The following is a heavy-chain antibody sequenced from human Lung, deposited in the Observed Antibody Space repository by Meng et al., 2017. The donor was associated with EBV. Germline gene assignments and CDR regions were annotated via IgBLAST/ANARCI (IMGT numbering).Heavy chain of an antibody. CDR2: LIPVLNKA. CDR1: GGSFSTDT. V-gene: IGHV1-69*10. J-gene: IGHJ4*02. D-gene: IGHD2/OR15-2a*01. CDR3: ARGRGNQPLFDF. Sequence: QVQLELCGAEVKKPGSSVKVACKTSGGSFSTDTFSWVQQAPGQGLEWMGGLIPVLNKAKSAPRFQDRVTFTADETTTTAYMELSSLTFEDTAVYFCARGRGNQPLFDFWGQGTLVTVSS.